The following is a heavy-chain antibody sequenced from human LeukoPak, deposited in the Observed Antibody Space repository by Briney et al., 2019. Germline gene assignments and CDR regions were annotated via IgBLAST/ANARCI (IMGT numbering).Heavy chain of an antibody. CDR3: ARLSGSGSYYTPFDY. CDR2: IYPGDSDT. CDR1: GYSFTSYW. V-gene: IGHV5-51*01. J-gene: IGHJ4*02. D-gene: IGHD3-10*01. Sequence: GESLKISCKGPGYSFTSYWIGWVRQMPGKGLEWMGIIYPGDSDTRYSPSFQGQVTISADKSISTAYLQWSSLKASDTAMYYCARLSGSGSYYTPFDYWGQGTLVTVSS.